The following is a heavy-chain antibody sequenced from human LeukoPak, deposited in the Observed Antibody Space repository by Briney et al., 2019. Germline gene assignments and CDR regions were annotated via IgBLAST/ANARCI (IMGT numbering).Heavy chain of an antibody. Sequence: ASVKVSCKASGYTFTGYYMHWVRQAPGQGLEWMGRINPNSGGANYAQNFQGRVTMTRDTSISTAHMELSSLRSEDTAVYYCARPKTGDEGAFDIWGQGTMVTVSS. CDR2: INPNSGGA. CDR1: GYTFTGYY. D-gene: IGHD7-27*01. J-gene: IGHJ3*02. V-gene: IGHV1-2*06. CDR3: ARPKTGDEGAFDI.